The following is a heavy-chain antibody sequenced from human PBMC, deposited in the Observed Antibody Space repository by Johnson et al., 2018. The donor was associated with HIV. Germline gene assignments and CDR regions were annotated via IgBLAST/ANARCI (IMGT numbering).Heavy chain of an antibody. Sequence: EVLLLESGGGLLHPGGSLRLSCAASGFTFSSYWMSWVRQAPGKGRAWVGFIRSKAYGGTTEYAASVNGRFTISRDDSKSIAYLQMNSLRAEDTAVYYCAKARGYSYGGDAFHIWGQGTVVTVSS. CDR1: GFTFSSYW. D-gene: IGHD5-18*01. CDR3: AKARGYSYGGDAFHI. CDR2: IRSKAYGGTT. J-gene: IGHJ3*02. V-gene: IGHV3-71*04.